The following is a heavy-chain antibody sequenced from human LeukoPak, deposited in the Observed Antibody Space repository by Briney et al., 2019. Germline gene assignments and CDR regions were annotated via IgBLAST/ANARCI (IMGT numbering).Heavy chain of an antibody. V-gene: IGHV6-1*01. CDR3: TRGRNSAFDY. D-gene: IGHD1-14*01. J-gene: IGHJ4*02. CDR2: TYFGSKWSN. CDR1: GDSVSSNGVA. Sequence: SQTLSLSCVISGDSVSSNGVAWNWVRQSPSRGLEWLGRTYFGSKWSNDYALSVKSRITINPDTSKNQFSLQLNSVTPEDTAVYYCTRGRNSAFDYWGQGTLVTVSS.